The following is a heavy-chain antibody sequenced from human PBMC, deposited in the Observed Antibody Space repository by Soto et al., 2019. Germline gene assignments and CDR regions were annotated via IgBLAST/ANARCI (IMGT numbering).Heavy chain of an antibody. D-gene: IGHD3-16*02. V-gene: IGHV1-46*01. CDR3: ARTVNRGLDY. CDR1: GYTFSTYY. J-gene: IGHJ4*02. Sequence: QVQLVQSGAEVKEPGASVKASCKASGYTFSTYYIHWVRQAPGQGLEWMGRIDPAGGSTSYAQKFQGKVTMTRDTSTSTVYMELSSLRSEDTAVYYCARTVNRGLDYWGQGTLVTISS. CDR2: IDPAGGST.